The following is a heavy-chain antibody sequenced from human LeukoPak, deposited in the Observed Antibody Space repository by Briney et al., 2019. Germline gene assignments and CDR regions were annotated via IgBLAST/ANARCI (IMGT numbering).Heavy chain of an antibody. V-gene: IGHV4-59*01. J-gene: IGHJ4*02. CDR3: ARVSSVITTSFDY. D-gene: IGHD3-22*01. CDR1: GGSMTYYY. Sequence: SETLSLTCTVSGGSMTYYYWAWIRQPLGKTLEWIGYTYYSGRTDYNPSLKGRVSISVDRSRSSNQFSLTLSSVTAADTAVYYCARVSSVITTSFDYWGQGILVTVSS. CDR2: TYYSGRT.